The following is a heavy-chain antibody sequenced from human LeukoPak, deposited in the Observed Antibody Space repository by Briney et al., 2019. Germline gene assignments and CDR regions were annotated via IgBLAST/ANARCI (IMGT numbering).Heavy chain of an antibody. CDR2: IHDSGRT. J-gene: IGHJ4*02. Sequence: SETLSLTCSVSGGSIGSGTYYWGWIRQPPGKGLEWIASIHDSGRTYYNPSLKSRLTISADTSRNQFSLKLSSVTAADTAVYYCASQYSSGWQYWGQGTPVTVSS. CDR3: ASQYSSGWQY. CDR1: GGSIGSGTYY. V-gene: IGHV4-39*01. D-gene: IGHD6-19*01.